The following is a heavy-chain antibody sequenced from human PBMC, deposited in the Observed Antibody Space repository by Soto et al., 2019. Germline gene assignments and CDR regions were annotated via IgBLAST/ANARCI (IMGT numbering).Heavy chain of an antibody. Sequence: EVQLVESGGGLVKPGGSLRLSCAASGFTFSSYSMNWVRQAPGKGLEWVSYIGATSSSGSNFYYAASVKGRFTISRDSAKNSLFLQMNSLRDEDTAIYYCARGGKVPYYYGMDVWGQGTTVTVSS. CDR1: GFTFSSYS. D-gene: IGHD3-16*01. CDR2: IGATSSSGSNF. J-gene: IGHJ6*02. CDR3: ARGGKVPYYYGMDV. V-gene: IGHV3-21*05.